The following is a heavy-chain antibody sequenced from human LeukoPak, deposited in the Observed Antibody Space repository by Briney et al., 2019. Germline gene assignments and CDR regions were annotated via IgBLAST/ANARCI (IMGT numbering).Heavy chain of an antibody. CDR1: GFTFSSYA. CDR3: ARAHGGYDSEAAVAGTHAFDI. V-gene: IGHV3-64*01. J-gene: IGHJ3*02. D-gene: IGHD6-19*01. Sequence: GGSLRLSCAASGFTFSSYAMHWVRQAPGKGLEYVSAISSNGGSTYYANSVKGRFTISRDNSKNTLYLQMGSLRAEDMAVYYCARAHGGYDSEAAVAGTHAFDIWGQGTMVTVSS. CDR2: ISSNGGST.